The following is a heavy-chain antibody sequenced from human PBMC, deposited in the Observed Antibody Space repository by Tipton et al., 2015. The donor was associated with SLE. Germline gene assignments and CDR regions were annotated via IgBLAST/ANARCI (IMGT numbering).Heavy chain of an antibody. Sequence: LRLSCTVSSGSISSRYWTWIRQPPGRGLEWIGSIYYTGKTYNSPSLKSRLSISVDTSKNQFSLKLTSVTAADTAVYYCAREMWDWGPHWFDPWGQGTSVTVSS. CDR1: SGSISSRY. V-gene: IGHV4-59*11. CDR3: AREMWDWGPHWFDP. D-gene: IGHD3/OR15-3a*01. CDR2: IYYTGKT. J-gene: IGHJ5*02.